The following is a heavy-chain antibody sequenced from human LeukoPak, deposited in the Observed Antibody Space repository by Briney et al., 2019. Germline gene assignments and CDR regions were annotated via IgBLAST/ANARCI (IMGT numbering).Heavy chain of an antibody. D-gene: IGHD3-9*01. V-gene: IGHV1-69*13. CDR3: ARDYRGVLRYFDWSGYGMDV. J-gene: IGHJ6*02. Sequence: ASVKVSCKASGGTFSSYAISWVRQAPGQGLEWMGGIIPIFGTANYAQKFQGRVTITADESTSTAYMELSSLRSEDTAVYYCARDYRGVLRYFDWSGYGMDVWGQGTTVTVSS. CDR2: IIPIFGTA. CDR1: GGTFSSYA.